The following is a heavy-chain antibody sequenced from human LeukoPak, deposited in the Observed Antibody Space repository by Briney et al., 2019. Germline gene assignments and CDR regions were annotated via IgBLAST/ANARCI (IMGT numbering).Heavy chain of an antibody. D-gene: IGHD3-22*01. Sequence: GGSLRLSCAASGFTFSSYWMSWVRQAPGKGLEWVANIKQDGSEKYYVDSVKGRFTISRDNAKNSLYLQMNSLRAEDTAVYYCAREVDYYDSSGSRGSDYWGQGTLVTVSS. V-gene: IGHV3-7*01. CDR1: GFTFSSYW. CDR2: IKQDGSEK. J-gene: IGHJ4*02. CDR3: AREVDYYDSSGSRGSDY.